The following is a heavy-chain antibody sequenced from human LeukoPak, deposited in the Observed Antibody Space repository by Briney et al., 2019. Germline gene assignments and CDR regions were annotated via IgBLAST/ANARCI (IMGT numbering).Heavy chain of an antibody. J-gene: IGHJ4*02. CDR3: ARASRNDELQY. D-gene: IGHD1-1*01. CDR2: INPNSGGT. CDR1: GYTFADYY. V-gene: IGHV1-2*02. Sequence: ASVKVSCKASGYTFADYYMHWVRQAPGQGFEWMGWINPNSGGTNFAQKFQGRVTMTRDTSITTAYVELSWLTSDDTAMYYCARASRNDELQYWGQGTLVTVSS.